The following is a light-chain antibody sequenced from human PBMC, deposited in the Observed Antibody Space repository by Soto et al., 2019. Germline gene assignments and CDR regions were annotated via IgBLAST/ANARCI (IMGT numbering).Light chain of an antibody. CDR1: QSISSW. Sequence: DIQMTQSPSTLSESVGDRVTITCRASQSISSWLAWYQQKPGKAPKLLIYDASSLESGVPSRFSGSGSGTEFTLTISSLQPDDFATYYFQQYNSYLLTFGGGTKVEIK. CDR3: QQYNSYLLT. V-gene: IGKV1-5*01. J-gene: IGKJ4*01. CDR2: DAS.